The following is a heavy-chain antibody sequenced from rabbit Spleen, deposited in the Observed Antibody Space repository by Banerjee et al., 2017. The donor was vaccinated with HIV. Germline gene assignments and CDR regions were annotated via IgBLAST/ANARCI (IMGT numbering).Heavy chain of an antibody. CDR2: IDAGSSGST. Sequence: QEQLVESGGGLVQPGGSLKLSCTVSGFDISKYGVTWVRQAPGKGLEWIGCIDAGSSGSTYYASWAKGRFTISKTSSTTVTLQMTRLTAADTATYFCARDTSSSFSSYGMDLWGQGTLVTVS. D-gene: IGHD1-1*01. CDR3: ARDTSSSFSSYGMDL. V-gene: IGHV1S45*01. CDR1: GFDISKYG. J-gene: IGHJ6*01.